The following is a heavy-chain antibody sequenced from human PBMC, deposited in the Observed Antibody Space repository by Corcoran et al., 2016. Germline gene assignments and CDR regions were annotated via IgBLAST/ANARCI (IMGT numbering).Heavy chain of an antibody. CDR3: ARAARGGGLFDY. J-gene: IGHJ4*02. V-gene: IGHV4-39*07. CDR2: IYYSGST. Sequence: QLQLQESGPGLVKPSETLSLTCTVSGGSISSSSYYWGWIRQPPGKGLEWIGSIYYSGSTYYNPSLKSRVTISVDTSKNQFSLKLSSVTAADTAVYYCARAARGGGLFDYWGQGTLVTVSS. CDR1: GGSISSSSYY. D-gene: IGHD3-16*01.